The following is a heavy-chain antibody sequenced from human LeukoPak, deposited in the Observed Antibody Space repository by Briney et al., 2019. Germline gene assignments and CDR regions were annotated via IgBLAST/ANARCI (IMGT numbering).Heavy chain of an antibody. CDR1: GGSISSSNYY. D-gene: IGHD6-19*01. CDR2: IYYSGST. CDR3: ARAYSSGWYPYYYYMDV. J-gene: IGHJ6*03. V-gene: IGHV4-61*05. Sequence: SETLSLTCTVSGGSISSSNYYWGWIRQPPGKGLEWIGYIYYSGSTNYNPSLKSRVTISVDTSKNQFSLRLSSVTAADTAVYYCARAYSSGWYPYYYYMDVWGKGTTVTVSS.